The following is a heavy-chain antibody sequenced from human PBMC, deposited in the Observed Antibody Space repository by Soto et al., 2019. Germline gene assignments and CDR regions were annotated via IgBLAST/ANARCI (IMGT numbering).Heavy chain of an antibody. CDR3: VTPFDINNY. Sequence: EVQVVESGGGLVQPGGSLRLSRAVSGLSISNFWMTWVRQAPGKGLEWVANIKKDGSEEYYVDSVKGRFTISRDNGKNAVYLQMSSLRVEDTAVYYCVTPFDINNYWGQGTLVTV. CDR2: IKKDGSEE. J-gene: IGHJ4*02. V-gene: IGHV3-7*01. D-gene: IGHD3-9*01. CDR1: GLSISNFW.